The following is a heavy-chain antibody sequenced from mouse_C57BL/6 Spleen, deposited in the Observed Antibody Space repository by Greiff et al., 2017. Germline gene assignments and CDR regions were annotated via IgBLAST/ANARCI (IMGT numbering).Heavy chain of an antibody. CDR1: GYTFTSYW. D-gene: IGHD4-1*01. CDR2: IYPSDSET. Sequence: QVQLQQPGAELVRPGSSVKLSCKASGYTFTSYWMDWVKQRPGQGLEWIGNIYPSDSETHYNQKFKDKATLTVDKSSSTAYMQLSSLTSEDSAVYYCARRGLELTGTYWFAYWGQGTLVTVSA. CDR3: ARRGLELTGTYWFAY. V-gene: IGHV1-61*01. J-gene: IGHJ3*01.